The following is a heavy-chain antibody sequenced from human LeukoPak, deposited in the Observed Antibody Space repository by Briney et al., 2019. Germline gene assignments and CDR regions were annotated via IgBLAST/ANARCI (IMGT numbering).Heavy chain of an antibody. CDR1: GGSVSSGGYY. V-gene: IGHV4-31*03. Sequence: TSETLSLTCTVSGGSVSSGGYYWSWVRQHPGKGLEWIGYIYYSGSTYCNPSLKSRVTISLDTSKNHFSLTLSSVTAADTAVYYCASALYYFYMDVWGKGTTVTVSS. CDR2: IYYSGST. CDR3: ASALYYFYMDV. J-gene: IGHJ6*03.